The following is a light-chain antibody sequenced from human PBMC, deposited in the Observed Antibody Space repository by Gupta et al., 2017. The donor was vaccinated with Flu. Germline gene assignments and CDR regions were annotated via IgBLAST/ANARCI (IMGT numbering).Light chain of an antibody. CDR3: QQYADWPRT. V-gene: IGKV3-15*01. J-gene: IGKJ1*01. Sequence: DIVMTQSPATLSVSPGERATLSCRASQSVRSNLAWYQQKPGQAPRLLIYGASTRATGIPARFSGSGSGTEFTLTIGSLQSEDFAVYYCQQYADWPRTFGQGTKVEI. CDR1: QSVRSN. CDR2: GAS.